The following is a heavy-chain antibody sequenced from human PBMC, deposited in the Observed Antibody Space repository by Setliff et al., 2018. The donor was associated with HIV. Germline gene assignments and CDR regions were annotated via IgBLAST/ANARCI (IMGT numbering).Heavy chain of an antibody. D-gene: IGHD3-10*01. CDR2: ISPYNGNT. CDR3: ARLNYYGSGSYWKWGWVYFDY. V-gene: IGHV1-18*01. J-gene: IGHJ4*02. CDR1: GYTFTNFG. Sequence: ASVKVSCKASGYTFTNFGITWVRQAPGQGLEWMGWISPYNGNTNYAPELHGRVTMTTDTSTSTASLELRSLRSDDTAVYYCARLNYYGSGSYWKWGWVYFDYWGQGTLVTVSS.